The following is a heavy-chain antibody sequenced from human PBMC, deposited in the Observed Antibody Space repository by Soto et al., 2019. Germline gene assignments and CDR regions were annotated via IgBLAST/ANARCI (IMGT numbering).Heavy chain of an antibody. V-gene: IGHV3-33*01. CDR1: GFTFSKYG. CDR3: ARDDDNDANALDY. J-gene: IGHJ4*02. CDR2: IWNDGIRK. Sequence: GGSLRLSCAASGFTFSKYGMHWVRQAPGKGLEWVALIWNDGIRKVYVDSVKGRFTISRDNSKNTLDLQMNNLRDEDTAVYYCARDDDNDANALDYWGPGTLVTVSS.